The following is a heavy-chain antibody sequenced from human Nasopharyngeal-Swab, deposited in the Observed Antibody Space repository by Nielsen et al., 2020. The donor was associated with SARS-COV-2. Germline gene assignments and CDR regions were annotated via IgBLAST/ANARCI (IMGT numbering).Heavy chain of an antibody. CDR3: VVGYYVWGSSRGMDV. CDR1: GFTFSAYW. CDR2: INSDGINT. V-gene: IGHV3-74*01. D-gene: IGHD3-16*01. J-gene: IGHJ6*02. Sequence: WGSLRLSCTASGFTFSAYWFYWVRQAPGKGLVWVSRINSDGINTAYADPVKGRFSISRDNAQNTVYLQMNSLRVEDTAVYYCVVGYYVWGSSRGMDVWGQGTTVTVSS.